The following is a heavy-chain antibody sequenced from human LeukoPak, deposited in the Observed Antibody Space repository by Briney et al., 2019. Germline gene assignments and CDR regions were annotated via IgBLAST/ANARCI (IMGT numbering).Heavy chain of an antibody. D-gene: IGHD2-15*01. CDR1: GYTFTSYN. CDR3: ARVGRSNWFDP. J-gene: IGHJ5*02. Sequence: VKVSCKASGYTFTSYNMHWVRQAPGQGLEWMGIINPSGGSTSYAQKFQGRVTMTRDTSTSTVYMELSSLRSEDTAVYYCARVGRSNWFDPWGQGTLVTVSS. CDR2: INPSGGST. V-gene: IGHV1-46*01.